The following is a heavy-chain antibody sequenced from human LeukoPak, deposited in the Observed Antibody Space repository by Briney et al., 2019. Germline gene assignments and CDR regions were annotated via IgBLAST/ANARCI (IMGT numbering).Heavy chain of an antibody. D-gene: IGHD3-10*01. V-gene: IGHV1-2*02. CDR2: INPNSGGT. J-gene: IGHJ4*02. Sequence: GASVKVSCKASGYTFTGYYMHWVRQAPGQGLEWMGCINPNSGGTNYAQKFQGRVTMTRDTSISTAYMELSRLRSDDTAVYYCARGFGVRLGSGSYYAGYWGQGTLVTVSS. CDR1: GYTFTGYY. CDR3: ARGFGVRLGSGSYYAGY.